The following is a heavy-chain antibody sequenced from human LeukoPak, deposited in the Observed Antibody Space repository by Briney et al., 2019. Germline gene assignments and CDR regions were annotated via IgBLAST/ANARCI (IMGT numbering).Heavy chain of an antibody. Sequence: SETLSLTCAVYGGSFSGYYWSWIRQPPGKGLEWIGEINHSGSTDYNPSLKSRVTISVDTSKSQFSLKLSSVTAADTAVYYCASDCSSTSCHPGFDYWGQGTLVTVSS. CDR3: ASDCSSTSCHPGFDY. D-gene: IGHD2-2*01. CDR1: GGSFSGYY. V-gene: IGHV4-34*01. CDR2: INHSGST. J-gene: IGHJ4*02.